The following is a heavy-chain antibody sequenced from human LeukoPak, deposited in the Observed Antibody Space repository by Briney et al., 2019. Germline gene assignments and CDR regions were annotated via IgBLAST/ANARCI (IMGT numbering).Heavy chain of an antibody. J-gene: IGHJ5*02. V-gene: IGHV4-59*01. CDR1: GGSISSYY. CDR3: ARENAGVWFDP. Sequence: SETLSLTCTVSGGSISSYYWSWIRQPPGKGLEWIGYIYYSGSTNYNPSLKSRVTISVDTSKNQFSLKLSSVTAADTAVYYCARENAGVWFDPWGQGTLVTVSS. D-gene: IGHD3-10*01. CDR2: IYYSGST.